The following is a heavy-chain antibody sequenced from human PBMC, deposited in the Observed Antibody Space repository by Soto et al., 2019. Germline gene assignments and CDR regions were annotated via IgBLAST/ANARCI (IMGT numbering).Heavy chain of an antibody. Sequence: SETLSLTCTVSGGSISSGGYYWSWIRQHPGKGLEWIGYIYYSGSTYYNPSLKSRVTISVDTSKNQFSLKLSSVTAADTAVYYCARDLKVRGVKVPYFDYWGQGTLVTVSS. D-gene: IGHD3-10*01. J-gene: IGHJ4*02. V-gene: IGHV4-31*03. CDR3: ARDLKVRGVKVPYFDY. CDR2: IYYSGST. CDR1: GGSISSGGYY.